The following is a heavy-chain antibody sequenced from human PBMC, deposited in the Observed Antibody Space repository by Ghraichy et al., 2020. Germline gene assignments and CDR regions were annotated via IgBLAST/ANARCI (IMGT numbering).Heavy chain of an antibody. CDR1: GFTLSSSE. Sequence: GGSLRLSCAASGFTLSSSEMNWVRQTPGKGLEWISYITRSGGSAIFYADSVKGRFTIARDNAKKSLYLQMNSLRAEETAVYYCARDCSSTSCFSPPYYYGMDLWGQGTTVTVSS. J-gene: IGHJ6*02. D-gene: IGHD2-2*01. CDR2: ITRSGGSAI. CDR3: ARDCSSTSCFSPPYYYGMDL. V-gene: IGHV3-48*03.